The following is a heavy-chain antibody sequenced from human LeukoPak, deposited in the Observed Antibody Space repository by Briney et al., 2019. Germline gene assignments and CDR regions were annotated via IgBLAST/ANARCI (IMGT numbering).Heavy chain of an antibody. Sequence: SETLSLTCAVYGGSFSGYYWSWIRQPPGKGLEWIGEINHSGSTNYNPSLKSRVTISVDTSKNQFSLKLSSVTAADTAVYYCARVHRSPFYDSSAYYPDYWGQGTLVTVSS. CDR2: INHSGST. J-gene: IGHJ4*02. CDR3: ARVHRSPFYDSSAYYPDY. V-gene: IGHV4-34*01. D-gene: IGHD3-22*01. CDR1: GGSFSGYY.